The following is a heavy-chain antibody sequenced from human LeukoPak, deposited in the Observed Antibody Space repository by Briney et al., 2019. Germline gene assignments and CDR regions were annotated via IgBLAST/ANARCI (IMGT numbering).Heavy chain of an antibody. CDR3: ARGVAAAGHFDY. J-gene: IGHJ4*02. Sequence: SQTLSLTCTVSGGSISSSSYYWGWIRQPAGKGLEWIGRLYTSGSTNYNPSLKSRVTISADTSKNQVSLKLCSVTAADTAVYYCARGVAAAGHFDYWGQGTLVTVSS. CDR1: GGSISSSSYY. V-gene: IGHV4-61*02. D-gene: IGHD6-13*01. CDR2: LYTSGST.